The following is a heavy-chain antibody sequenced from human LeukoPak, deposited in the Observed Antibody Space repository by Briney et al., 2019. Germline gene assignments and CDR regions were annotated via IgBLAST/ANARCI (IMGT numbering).Heavy chain of an antibody. J-gene: IGHJ4*02. V-gene: IGHV4-59*01. CDR2: IPYNGST. Sequence: SETLSLTCTVSGGSLSSYYWSWIRQPPAKGLEWIGYIPYNGSTNYNPSLKSRVTISVDTSKNQFSLKLSSVTAADTAVYYCARYVWGSYPTFEDYWGQGSLVTVSS. CDR3: ARYVWGSYPTFEDY. CDR1: GGSLSSYY. D-gene: IGHD3-16*02.